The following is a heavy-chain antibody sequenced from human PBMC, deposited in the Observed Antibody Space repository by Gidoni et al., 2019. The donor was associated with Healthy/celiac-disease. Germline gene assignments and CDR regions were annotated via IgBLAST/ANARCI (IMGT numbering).Heavy chain of an antibody. D-gene: IGHD5-18*01. CDR1: GGTFSSYA. Sequence: QVPLVQSGAAVKKPGSSVKVSCKASGGTFSSYAISWVRQAPGQGLEWMGGIIPIFGTANYAKKFQGRVTITADESTSTAYMELSSLRSEDTAVYYCARVLDDTAPGRDWFDPWGQGTLVTVSS. J-gene: IGHJ5*02. CDR2: IIPIFGTA. V-gene: IGHV1-69*01. CDR3: ARVLDDTAPGRDWFDP.